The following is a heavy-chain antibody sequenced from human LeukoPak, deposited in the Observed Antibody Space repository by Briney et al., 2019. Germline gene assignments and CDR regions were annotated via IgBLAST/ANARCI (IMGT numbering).Heavy chain of an antibody. D-gene: IGHD3-9*01. CDR3: ARLYYDILTGPLGGMDV. Sequence: GESLKISCNGSGYSFTSYRIGWVRQMPGKGLEWMGIIYPGDSDTRYSPSLQGQVTITADKSISIAYLQWSSLRASDTAMYYCARLYYDILTGPLGGMDVWGQGTTVTVSS. CDR2: IYPGDSDT. CDR1: GYSFTSYR. V-gene: IGHV5-51*01. J-gene: IGHJ6*02.